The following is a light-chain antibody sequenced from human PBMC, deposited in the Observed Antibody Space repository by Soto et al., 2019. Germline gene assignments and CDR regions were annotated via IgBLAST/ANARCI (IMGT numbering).Light chain of an antibody. Sequence: QSVLTQPPSASGSPAQSVTVSCTGTSNDFGGYNYVSWYQHHPGKVPKLMIYEVTKRPSGVPDRFSGSKSGNTASLTVSGLQAEDEADYYCSSYAGSNIHYVFGGGTKVTVL. CDR2: EVT. J-gene: IGLJ1*01. CDR1: SNDFGGYNY. V-gene: IGLV2-8*01. CDR3: SSYAGSNIHYV.